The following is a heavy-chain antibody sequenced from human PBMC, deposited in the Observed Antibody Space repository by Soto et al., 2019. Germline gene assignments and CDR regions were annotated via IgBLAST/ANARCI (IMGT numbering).Heavy chain of an antibody. V-gene: IGHV3-48*01. CDR1: GFTFSSYS. CDR3: ARSPRYNWFDP. CDR2: ISSSSSTI. J-gene: IGHJ5*02. Sequence: GGSLRLSCAASGFTFSSYSMNWVRQAPGKGLEWVSYISSSSSTIYYADSVKGRFTISRDNAKNSLYLQMNSLRAEDTAVYYCARSPRYNWFDPWGQGTLVTVSS. D-gene: IGHD4-17*01.